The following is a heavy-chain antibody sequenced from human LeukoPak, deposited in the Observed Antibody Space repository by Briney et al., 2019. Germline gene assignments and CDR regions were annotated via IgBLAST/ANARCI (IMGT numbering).Heavy chain of an antibody. CDR3: ARDLSSSGSYYSYFDY. V-gene: IGHV1-18*01. J-gene: IGHJ4*02. CDR2: ISGYNGHT. CDR1: GYTFITYG. D-gene: IGHD1-26*01. Sequence: EASVKVSCKTSGYTFITYGITWVRQAPGQGLEWMGWISGYNGHTKYAQKYQGRVAMTTDTSTTTAYMELRSLRSDDTAVYYCARDLSSSGSYYSYFDYWGQGTLVTVSS.